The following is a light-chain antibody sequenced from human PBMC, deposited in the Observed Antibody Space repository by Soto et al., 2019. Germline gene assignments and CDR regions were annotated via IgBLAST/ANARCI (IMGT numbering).Light chain of an antibody. CDR3: NSYTSSTILDV. V-gene: IGLV2-14*01. CDR2: EVS. Sequence: QSVLTQPPSASGTPGQRVTISCTGSGSDTGGYDFVSWYQHHPDKAPKLIIYEVSYRPSGVSNRFSGSKSGNTASLTISGLQAEDEADYYCNSYTSSTILDVLGTGTKVTV. J-gene: IGLJ1*01. CDR1: GSDTGGYDF.